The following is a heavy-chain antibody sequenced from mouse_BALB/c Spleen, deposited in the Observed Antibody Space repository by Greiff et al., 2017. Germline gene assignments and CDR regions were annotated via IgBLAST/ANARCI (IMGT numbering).Heavy chain of an antibody. J-gene: IGHJ2*01. D-gene: IGHD2-12*01. CDR3: NALTTGFDY. V-gene: IGHV14-4*02. CDR1: GFNIKDYY. CDR2: IDPENGDT. Sequence: VQLKESGAELVRSGASVKLSCTASGFNIKDYYMHWVKQRPEQGLEWIGWIDPENGDTEYAPKFQGKATMTADTSSNTAYLQLSSLTSEDTAVYYCNALTTGFDYWGQGTTLTVSS.